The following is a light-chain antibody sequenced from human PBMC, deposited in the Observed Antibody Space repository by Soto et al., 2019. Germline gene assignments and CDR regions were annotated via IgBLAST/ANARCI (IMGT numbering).Light chain of an antibody. V-gene: IGKV1D-12*01. Sequence: DIQMTQSPSSVSASVGDRVTITCRASQDISSWLVWYQQKPGKAPKLLAFAESSLQTGVPSRFSGSRYGTDFTLTISNLQPEDFATYYCQQASSVPWTFGQGTKVEIK. CDR2: AES. CDR1: QDISSW. J-gene: IGKJ1*01. CDR3: QQASSVPWT.